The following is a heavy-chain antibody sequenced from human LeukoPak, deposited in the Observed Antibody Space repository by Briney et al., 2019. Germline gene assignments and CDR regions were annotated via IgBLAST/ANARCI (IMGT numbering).Heavy chain of an antibody. CDR1: GFTFSSYA. CDR3: AKYLSGSGSYYNLFDH. CDR2: IIGSGGST. Sequence: AGGSLRLSCAASGFTFSSYAMSWVRQAPEKGLECVSAIIGSGGSTYYADSVKGPFTISRDNTKNTLYMKMHRLRDEDTAVYSCAKYLSGSGSYYNLFDHWGQGTLVTVSS. J-gene: IGHJ4*02. D-gene: IGHD3-10*01. V-gene: IGHV3-23*01.